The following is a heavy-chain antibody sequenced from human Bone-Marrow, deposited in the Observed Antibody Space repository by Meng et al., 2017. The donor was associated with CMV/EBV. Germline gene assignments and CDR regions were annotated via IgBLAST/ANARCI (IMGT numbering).Heavy chain of an antibody. CDR2: IYYSGST. CDR1: GGSISSYY. CDR3: ARDVAVAGTGGLYYYYYGMDV. Sequence: SETLSLTCTVSGGSISSYYWSWIRQPPGKGLEWIGYIYYSGSTNYNPSLKSRVTISVDTSKNQFSLKLSSVTAADTAVYYCARDVAVAGTGGLYYYYYGMDVWGQGTTVTVSS. D-gene: IGHD6-19*01. V-gene: IGHV4-59*01. J-gene: IGHJ6*02.